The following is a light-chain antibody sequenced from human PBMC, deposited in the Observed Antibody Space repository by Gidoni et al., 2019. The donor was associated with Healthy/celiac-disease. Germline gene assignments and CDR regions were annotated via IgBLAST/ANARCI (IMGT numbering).Light chain of an antibody. CDR2: KAS. Sequence: DIQLTQSPSTLSASVGDRVTITCRASQSISSWLAWDQQKPGKAPKLLIYKASSVESGVPSRFSGSGSGTEFTLTISSLQPDDFATYYCQQYNSYSPYTFXXXTKLEIK. V-gene: IGKV1-5*03. J-gene: IGKJ2*01. CDR3: QQYNSYSPYT. CDR1: QSISSW.